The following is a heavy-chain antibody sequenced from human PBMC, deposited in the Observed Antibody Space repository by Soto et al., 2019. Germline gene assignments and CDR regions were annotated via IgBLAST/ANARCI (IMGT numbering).Heavy chain of an antibody. CDR2: TYYRSTWSN. CDR3: ARQIATTGTSGTYDS. CDR1: GDSVSSNSGA. V-gene: IGHV6-1*01. D-gene: IGHD6-13*01. J-gene: IGHJ4*02. Sequence: QVQLQQSGPGLVKPSQTLSLTCAISGDSVSSNSGAWTWIRQSPSRGLEWLGRTYYRSTWSNDYAISVKSRITITPDTSNNQFSLHLNSVTPEDTAVYYCARQIATTGTSGTYDSWGQGTLVTVSS.